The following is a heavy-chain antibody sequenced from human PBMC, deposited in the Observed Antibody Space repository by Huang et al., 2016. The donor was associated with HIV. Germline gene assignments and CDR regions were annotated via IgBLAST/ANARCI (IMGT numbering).Heavy chain of an antibody. CDR3: ARAALVNNQYFDY. V-gene: IGHV1-69*13. CDR2: FIPIFGTT. Sequence: VQLIQSGAEVKKTGSSVRVSCRASEGTFSSYSIGWMRQAPGQGLEWMGGFIPIFGTTTYAQKFQGRVSIAADESTSTAYMDLNSLRSEDTAVYYCARAALVNNQYFDYWGQGTLVTVSS. CDR1: EGTFSSYS. J-gene: IGHJ4*02. D-gene: IGHD5-18*01.